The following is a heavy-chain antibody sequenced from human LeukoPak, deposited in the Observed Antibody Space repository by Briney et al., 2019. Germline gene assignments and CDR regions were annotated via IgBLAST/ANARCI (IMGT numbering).Heavy chain of an antibody. CDR1: GYTFTSYG. Sequence: ASVKVSCKASGYTFTSYGISWVRQAPGQGLEWMGWISAYNGNTNYAQKLQGRDTMTTDTSTSTAYMELRSLRSDDTAVYYCARMSYYYDSSGYYYRGSFDYFDYWGQGTLVTVSS. J-gene: IGHJ4*02. V-gene: IGHV1-18*01. D-gene: IGHD3-22*01. CDR2: ISAYNGNT. CDR3: ARMSYYYDSSGYYYRGSFDYFDY.